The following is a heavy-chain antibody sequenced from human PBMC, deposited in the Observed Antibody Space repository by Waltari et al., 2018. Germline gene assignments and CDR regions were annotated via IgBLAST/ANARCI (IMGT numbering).Heavy chain of an antibody. CDR2: IQSDGTNK. J-gene: IGHJ6*03. CDR1: GFTFSSYG. V-gene: IGHV3-30*02. CDR3: AKADCRSTSCYGNMDV. Sequence: QVQLVESGGGVVQPGGSLRLSCAASGFTFSSYGIHWVRQAPGKGLEWVAFIQSDGTNKYYADSVNGRFTISRDNSKNTLYLQVNSLRAEDTAVFYCAKADCRSTSCYGNMDVWGKGTTVTVSS. D-gene: IGHD2-2*01.